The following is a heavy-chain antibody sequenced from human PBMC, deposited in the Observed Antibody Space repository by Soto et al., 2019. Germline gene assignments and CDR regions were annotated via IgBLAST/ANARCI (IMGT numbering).Heavy chain of an antibody. CDR3: ARTPRVRGFLYCMDV. J-gene: IGHJ6*02. V-gene: IGHV4-31*03. CDR1: GGSISSGGYY. CDR2: IYYSGST. Sequence: SQTMSLTCTVSGGSISSGGYYRSWIRKHPGKGLEWIGYIYYSGSTYYNPSLKSRVTISVDTSKNQFSLKLSSVTAADTAVYYCARTPRVRGFLYCMDVWGQGTTVTVSS. D-gene: IGHD3-10*01.